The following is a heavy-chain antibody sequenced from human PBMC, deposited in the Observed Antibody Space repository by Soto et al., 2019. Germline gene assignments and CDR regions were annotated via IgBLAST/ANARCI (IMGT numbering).Heavy chain of an antibody. Sequence: PGGSLRLSCAASGFTFRSYWMHWVRQASGKGLVWVSRINTDGSSTTYADSVKGRFTISRDNSKNTLYLQMNSLRAEDTALYYCARESFMTMVTADYWGQGTLVTVSS. J-gene: IGHJ4*02. CDR3: ARESFMTMVTADY. CDR2: INTDGSST. D-gene: IGHD4-17*01. V-gene: IGHV3-74*01. CDR1: GFTFRSYW.